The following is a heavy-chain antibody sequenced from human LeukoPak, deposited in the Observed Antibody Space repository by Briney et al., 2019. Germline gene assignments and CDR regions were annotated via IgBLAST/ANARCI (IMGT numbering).Heavy chain of an antibody. CDR3: ARASDLSSNYFDY. CDR2: ISSSGGST. CDR1: GFTFSSYV. V-gene: IGHV3-23*01. Sequence: GGSLRLSCAASGFTFSSYVMSWVRQAPGKGPEWISTISSSGGSTFYADSVKGRFTISRDNSKNSLYLQMNSLRAEDTAVYYCARASDLSSNYFDYWGQGTLVTVSS. J-gene: IGHJ4*02. D-gene: IGHD6-6*01.